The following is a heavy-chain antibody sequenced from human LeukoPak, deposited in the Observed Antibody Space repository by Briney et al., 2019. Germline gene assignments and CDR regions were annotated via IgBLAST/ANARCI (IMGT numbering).Heavy chain of an antibody. D-gene: IGHD5-18*01. J-gene: IGHJ4*02. CDR1: GFMFSSSW. V-gene: IGHV3-7*01. CDR3: ARDAAYGYDRFDY. CDR2: IKKDGSDK. Sequence: GGSLRLSCAASGFMFSSSWMAWVRQAPGKGLEWVANIKKDGSDKNYVDSMKGRFTISRDNAKNSLYLQMNSLRAEDTAVYYCARDAAYGYDRFDYWGQGTQVTVSS.